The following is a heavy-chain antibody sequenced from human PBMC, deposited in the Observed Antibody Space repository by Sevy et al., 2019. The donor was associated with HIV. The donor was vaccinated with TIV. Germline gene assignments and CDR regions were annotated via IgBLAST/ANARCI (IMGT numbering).Heavy chain of an antibody. CDR1: GFTFSSYA. Sequence: GGSLRLSCAASGFTFSSYAMHWVRQAPGKGLEWVAVISYDGSNKYYVDSVKGRFTISRDNSKNTLYLQMNSLRAEDTAVYYCARDKESDSSGYQYYFDYWGQGTLVTVSS. D-gene: IGHD3-22*01. V-gene: IGHV3-30*04. J-gene: IGHJ4*02. CDR3: ARDKESDSSGYQYYFDY. CDR2: ISYDGSNK.